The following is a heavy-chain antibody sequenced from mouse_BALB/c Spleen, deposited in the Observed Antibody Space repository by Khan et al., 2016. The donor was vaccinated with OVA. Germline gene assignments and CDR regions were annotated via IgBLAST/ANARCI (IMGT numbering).Heavy chain of an antibody. J-gene: IGHJ4*01. CDR2: IYTYTGEP. CDR1: GYTFTNYG. V-gene: IGHV9-3-1*01. D-gene: IGHD1-1*01. Sequence: QIQLVQSGPELKKPGETVKISCKASGYTFTNYGMNWVKQAPGKGLKWMGWIYTYTGEPTYADDFKGRFAFSLESSANTAFLQINNLTNDDTATYFCARGSSRAMDYWGQGTSVTVSS. CDR3: ARGSSRAMDY.